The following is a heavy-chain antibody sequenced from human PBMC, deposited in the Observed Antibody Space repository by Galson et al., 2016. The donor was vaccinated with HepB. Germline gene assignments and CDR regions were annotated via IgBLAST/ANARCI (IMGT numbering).Heavy chain of an antibody. CDR3: ARGGAFFDAY. CDR2: IYYSGGT. Sequence: ETLSLTCTVSNGSISSNFWSWIRQFPGKGLEWIGYIYYSGGTNYNPSLKSRVTISVDRSKSQFSLEVTSVTAADTAVYFCARGGAFFDAYWGQGILVTVSP. V-gene: IGHV4-59*01. J-gene: IGHJ4*02. D-gene: IGHD3-3*02. CDR1: NGSISSNF.